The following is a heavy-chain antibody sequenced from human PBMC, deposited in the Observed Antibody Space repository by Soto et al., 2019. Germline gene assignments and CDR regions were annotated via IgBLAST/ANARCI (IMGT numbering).Heavy chain of an antibody. CDR2: IYHSGGA. D-gene: IGHD3-10*01. Sequence: TLSLTCTVSVDSITSGGYYWSWLRQPPGKGLEWIGYIYHSGGASYNPSLRGRAVISIDTSKNQFSLRLNAVTAADTATYYCARDYYGAGSQYYYYGMEVWGQGTTVTVSS. CDR1: VDSITSGGYY. V-gene: IGHV4-31*03. CDR3: ARDYYGAGSQYYYYGMEV. J-gene: IGHJ6*02.